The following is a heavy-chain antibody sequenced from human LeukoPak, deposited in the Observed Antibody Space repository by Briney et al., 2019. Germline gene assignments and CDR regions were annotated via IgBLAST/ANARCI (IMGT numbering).Heavy chain of an antibody. CDR3: ARGNYGDYCFDY. CDR2: ISSSSSYI. CDR1: GFTFSSYS. J-gene: IGHJ4*02. D-gene: IGHD4-17*01. V-gene: IGHV3-21*04. Sequence: GGSLRLSCAASGFTFSSYSMNWVRQAPGKGLEWVSSISSSSSYIYYADSVKGRFTISRDNAKNSLYLQMNSLRAEDTALYHCARGNYGDYCFDYWGQGTLVTVSS.